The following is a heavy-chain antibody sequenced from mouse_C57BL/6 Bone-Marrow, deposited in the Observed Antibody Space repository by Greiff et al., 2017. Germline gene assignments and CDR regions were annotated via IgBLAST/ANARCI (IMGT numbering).Heavy chain of an antibody. Sequence: VHLVESGPGLVAPSQSLSITCTVPGISLTSYGVAWVRQPPGKGLVWLGVIWGGGSTHYNSALMSRLSISKDNSKSQVFLKMNSLQTDDTAMYYCATLWLRRRDYAMDYWGQGTSVTVSS. V-gene: IGHV2-9*01. CDR1: GISLTSYG. D-gene: IGHD2-2*01. CDR2: IWGGGST. CDR3: ATLWLRRRDYAMDY. J-gene: IGHJ4*01.